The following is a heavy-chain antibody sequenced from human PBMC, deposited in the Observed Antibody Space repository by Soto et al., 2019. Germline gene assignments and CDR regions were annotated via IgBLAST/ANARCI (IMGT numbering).Heavy chain of an antibody. V-gene: IGHV1-69*02. CDR2: IIPILGIA. CDR1: GGTFSSYT. Sequence: QVQLVQSGAEVKKPGSSVKVSCKASGGTFSSYTSSWVRKSPGQGLEWMGRIIPILGIANYAQKFQGRVTITADKSTSTAYMELSSLRSEDRAVYYCASHPKSLAFDYWGQGTLVTVSS. CDR3: ASHPKSLAFDY. J-gene: IGHJ4*02.